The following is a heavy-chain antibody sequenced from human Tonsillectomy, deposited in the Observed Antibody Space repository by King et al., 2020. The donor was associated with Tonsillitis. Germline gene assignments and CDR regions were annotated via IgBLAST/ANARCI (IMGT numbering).Heavy chain of an antibody. D-gene: IGHD3-22*01. V-gene: IGHV3-30*18. CDR1: GFTFSRYG. CDR2: ISYDGRNK. J-gene: IGHJ3*02. CDR3: AKKQGYNYDRSGPYGAFDI. Sequence: VQLVESGGGVVQPGRSLRLSCAASGFTFSRYGMHWVRQAPGKGLEWVAVISYDGRNKYYADSVKGRFTISRDNSKNTLYLQMNSLGAEDTAVYYCAKKQGYNYDRSGPYGAFDIWGQGTMVTVSS.